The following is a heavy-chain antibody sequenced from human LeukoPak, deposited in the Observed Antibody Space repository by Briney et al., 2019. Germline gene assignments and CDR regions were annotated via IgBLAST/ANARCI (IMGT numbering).Heavy chain of an antibody. D-gene: IGHD5-24*01. V-gene: IGHV3-9*01. CDR1: GFTFDDYA. J-gene: IGHJ4*02. CDR2: ISWNSGSI. Sequence: GGSLRLSCAASGFTFDDYAMHWVRQAPGKGLEWVSGISWNSGSIGYADSVKGRFTISRDNSKNSLYLQMNSLRTEDTALYYCAKDIEERARYYFDYWGQGTLVTVSS. CDR3: AKDIEERARYYFDY.